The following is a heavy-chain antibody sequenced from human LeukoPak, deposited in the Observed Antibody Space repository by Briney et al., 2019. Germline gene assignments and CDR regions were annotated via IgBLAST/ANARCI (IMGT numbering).Heavy chain of an antibody. V-gene: IGHV3-11*06. CDR2: ISSSSSYT. CDR3: ARAWDYSNSCGMDV. D-gene: IGHD4-11*01. CDR1: GFTFSDYY. Sequence: GGSLRLSCAASGFTFSDYYMSWIRQAPGKGLEWVSHISSSSSYTNYADSVKGRFTISRDNAKNSLYLQMNSLRAEDTAVYYCARAWDYSNSCGMDVWGQGTTVTVSS. J-gene: IGHJ6*02.